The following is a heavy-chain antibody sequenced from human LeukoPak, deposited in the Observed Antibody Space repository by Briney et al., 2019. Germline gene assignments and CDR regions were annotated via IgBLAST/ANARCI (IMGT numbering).Heavy chain of an antibody. D-gene: IGHD1-26*01. CDR2: IYYSGST. V-gene: IGHV4-39*01. Sequence: SETLSFTCTVSGGSISSGSYYWGWIRQPPGKGLEWIGSIYYSGSTYYTPSLKSRVTISVDTSKNQFSLKLSSVTAADTAVYYCARHMGLDWFDSWGQGTLVTVSS. J-gene: IGHJ5*01. CDR1: GGSISSGSYY. CDR3: ARHMGLDWFDS.